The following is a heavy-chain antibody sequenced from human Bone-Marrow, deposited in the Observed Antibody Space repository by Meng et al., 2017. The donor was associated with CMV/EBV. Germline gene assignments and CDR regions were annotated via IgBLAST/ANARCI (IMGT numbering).Heavy chain of an antibody. CDR3: ARVDPGVSVGATVY. J-gene: IGHJ4*02. D-gene: IGHD1-26*01. CDR1: GFTFSSYW. V-gene: IGHV3-74*01. Sequence: GESLKISCAASGFTFSSYWMHWVRQAPGKGLVWVSRINSDGSSTSYADSVKGRFTISRDNAKNTLYLQMNSLRAEDTAVYYCARVDPGVSVGATVYWGQGTLVTVSS. CDR2: INSDGSST.